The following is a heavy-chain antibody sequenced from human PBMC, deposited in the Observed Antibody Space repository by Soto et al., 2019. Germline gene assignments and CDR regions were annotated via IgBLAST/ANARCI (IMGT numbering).Heavy chain of an antibody. V-gene: IGHV4-61*01. D-gene: IGHD3-22*01. Sequence: SETLSLTCTVSGGSVSSGSYYWSWIRQPPGKGLEWIGYIYYSGSTNYNPSLKSRVTISVDTSKNQFSLKLSSVTAADTAVYYCARAYSGYPYYYYYGMDVWGQGTTVTVSS. J-gene: IGHJ6*02. CDR3: ARAYSGYPYYYYYGMDV. CDR1: GGSVSSGSYY. CDR2: IYYSGST.